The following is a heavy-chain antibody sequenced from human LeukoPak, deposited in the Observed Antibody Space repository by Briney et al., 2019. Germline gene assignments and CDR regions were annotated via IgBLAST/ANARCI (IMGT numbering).Heavy chain of an antibody. CDR1: CLPIDSYS. V-gene: IGHV4-4*09. CDR3: ARQRAEMATINDDAFDI. CDR2: AYTTGST. D-gene: IGHD5-24*01. Sequence: SETVSHTRSLWCLPIDSYSWLGLRPPPGRERAGVVYAYTTGSTHHNPPLNSRATMSRDTSKSQYTLTLSSVTAADTAGFYCARQRAEMATINDDAFDIWGQGTMVTVSS. J-gene: IGHJ3*02.